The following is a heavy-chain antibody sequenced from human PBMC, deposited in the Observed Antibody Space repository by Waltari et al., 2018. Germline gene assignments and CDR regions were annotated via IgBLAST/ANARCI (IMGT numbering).Heavy chain of an antibody. D-gene: IGHD3-3*01. CDR2: ISSSSSYI. CDR1: GFTFSSYS. V-gene: IGHV3-21*01. J-gene: IGHJ3*02. CDR3: ARSGSVLRFLEWLLSHDAFDI. Sequence: EVQLVESGGGLVKPGGSLRLSCAASGFTFSSYSMNWVRQAPGKGLEWVSSISSSSSYIYYADSVKGRFTISRDNAKNSLYLQMNSLRAEDTAVYYCARSGSVLRFLEWLLSHDAFDIWGQGTMVTVSS.